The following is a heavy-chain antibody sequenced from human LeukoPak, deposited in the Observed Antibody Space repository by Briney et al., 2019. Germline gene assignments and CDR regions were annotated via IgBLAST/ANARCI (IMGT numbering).Heavy chain of an antibody. CDR1: GFTFSSYW. CDR3: ARRPDYGGTPTFDY. D-gene: IGHD4-23*01. CDR2: INSDESNT. Sequence: GGSLRLSCAASGFTFSSYWMHWVRQAPGKGLVWVSRINSDESNTNYADSVRGRFTISRDNAKNRLYLQKNSLRAEATAVYFCARRPDYGGTPTFDYWGQGTLVTVSS. V-gene: IGHV3-74*01. J-gene: IGHJ4*02.